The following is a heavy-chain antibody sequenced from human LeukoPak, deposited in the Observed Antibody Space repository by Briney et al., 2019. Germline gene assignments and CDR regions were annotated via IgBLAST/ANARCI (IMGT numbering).Heavy chain of an antibody. V-gene: IGHV3-23*01. CDR1: GFTFSSYA. D-gene: IGHD3-22*01. J-gene: IGHJ4*02. CDR2: ISGSGGST. Sequence: PGGSLRLSCAASGFTFSSYAMSWVRQAPGKGLEWVSAISGSGGSTYYADSVKGRFTISRDNSKNTLYLQMNSLRAEDTAVYYCARDGGHHQTYYYDSSGYPPFDYWGQGTLVTVSS. CDR3: ARDGGHHQTYYYDSSGYPPFDY.